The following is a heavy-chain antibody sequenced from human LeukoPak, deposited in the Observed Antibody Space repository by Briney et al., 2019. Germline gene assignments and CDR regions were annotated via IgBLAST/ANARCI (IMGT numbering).Heavy chain of an antibody. D-gene: IGHD3-10*01. CDR1: GFTFSKYW. CDR2: IKEDGSEK. J-gene: IGHJ5*02. V-gene: IGHV3-7*04. CDR3: ARGYYSINWFDP. Sequence: PGGSLRLSCAASGFTFSKYWMSWVRQAPGKGLEWLAHIKEDGSEKYYVDSVKGRFTISRDNAKNSLFLQINSLRADDTAVYFCARGYYSINWFDPWGQGTLVTVSS.